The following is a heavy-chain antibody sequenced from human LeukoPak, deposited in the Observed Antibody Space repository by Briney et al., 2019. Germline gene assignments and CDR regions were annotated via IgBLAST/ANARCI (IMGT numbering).Heavy chain of an antibody. D-gene: IGHD3-9*01. CDR1: GYTFTSYG. CDR3: ARGVTYYDILTGYYNGQYGMDV. CDR2: ISAYNGNT. J-gene: IGHJ6*04. V-gene: IGHV1-18*04. Sequence: ASVKVSCKASGYTFTSYGISWVRQAPGQGLEWMGWISAYNGNTNYAQKLQGRVTMTTDTSTSTAYMELRSLRSEDTAVYYCARGVTYYDILTGYYNGQYGMDVWGKGTTVAVSS.